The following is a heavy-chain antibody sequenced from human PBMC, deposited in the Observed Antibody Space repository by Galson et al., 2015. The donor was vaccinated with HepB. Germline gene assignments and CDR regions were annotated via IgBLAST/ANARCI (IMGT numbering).Heavy chain of an antibody. Sequence: QSGAEVTKPGEPLTISCRGIGSTFSSYWVSWVRHRPGKGLEWVGRIDPSNSYSNYSPSFEGHVSISTDISTSTAYLRWSSLEAADSAKYYCARHDPDTYSFGSRKGWGPGTLVTVSS. CDR3: ARHDPDTYSFGSRKG. D-gene: IGHD3-10*01. J-gene: IGHJ4*02. CDR2: IDPSNSYS. V-gene: IGHV5-10-1*01. CDR1: GSTFSSYW.